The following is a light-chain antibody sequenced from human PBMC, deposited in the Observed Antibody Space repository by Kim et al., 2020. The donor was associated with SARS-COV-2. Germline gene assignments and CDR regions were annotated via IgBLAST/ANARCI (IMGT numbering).Light chain of an antibody. V-gene: IGLV3-21*04. Sequence: SYELTQPPSVSVAPGKTARITCGGNNIASKSVHWYQQKPGQAPVLVIYYDSDRPSGIPERFSGSNSGNTATLTISRVEAGDEADYYCQVWDSSSDHPVFG. J-gene: IGLJ3*02. CDR3: QVWDSSSDHPV. CDR1: NIASKS. CDR2: YDS.